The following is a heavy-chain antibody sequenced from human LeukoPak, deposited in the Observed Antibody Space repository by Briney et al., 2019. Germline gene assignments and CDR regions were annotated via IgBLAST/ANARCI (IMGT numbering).Heavy chain of an antibody. V-gene: IGHV3-30*03. CDR2: ISYDGSKK. D-gene: IGHD1-1*01. CDR3: ARDGYKGLYYFDH. Sequence: GGSLRLSCAASGFTFSSYHMHWVRQAPGKGLEWVATISYDGSKKYYAESLQGRVTISRENSQNTLFLQMETLRPEDTAVYYCARDGYKGLYYFDHWGQGTLVTVSS. CDR1: GFTFSSYH. J-gene: IGHJ4*02.